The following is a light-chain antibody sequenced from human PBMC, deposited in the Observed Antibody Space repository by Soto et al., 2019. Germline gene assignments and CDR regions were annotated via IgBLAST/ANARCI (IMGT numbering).Light chain of an antibody. CDR3: QQYNVWPLT. Sequence: EIVMTQSPATLSVSPGERATLSCRASQSVSSNLAWYQQKPGQTPKLIIYVASNRATGIPARFSGSGSGTEFTLTISSRQSEDFAVYYCQQYNVWPLTFGGGTKVEFK. CDR1: QSVSSN. CDR2: VAS. J-gene: IGKJ4*01. V-gene: IGKV3-15*01.